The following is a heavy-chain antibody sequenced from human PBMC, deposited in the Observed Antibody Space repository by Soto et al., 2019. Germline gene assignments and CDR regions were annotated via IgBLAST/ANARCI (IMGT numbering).Heavy chain of an antibody. CDR1: GFTFSSYA. CDR2: ISGSGGST. D-gene: IGHD4-17*01. J-gene: IGHJ6*02. Sequence: GGSLRLSCAASGFTFSSYAMSWVRQAPGKGLEWVSAISGSGGSTYYADSVKGRFTISRDNSKNTLYLQMNSLRAEDTAVYYCAKGDYGGNWGNYYYYGMDVWGQGTTVTVS. V-gene: IGHV3-23*01. CDR3: AKGDYGGNWGNYYYYGMDV.